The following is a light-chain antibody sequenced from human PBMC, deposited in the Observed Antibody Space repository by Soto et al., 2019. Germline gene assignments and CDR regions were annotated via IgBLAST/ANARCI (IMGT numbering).Light chain of an antibody. CDR1: SSNIEKNY. CDR3: GTWDSRLNAVV. CDR2: ENN. V-gene: IGLV1-51*02. J-gene: IGLJ3*02. Sequence: QSVLTQPPSVSAAPGQTVTISCSGSSSNIEKNYVSWYQHLPGTAPKLLISENNKRPSGIPDRFSGSKSGTSATLGITGLQTGDEADYYCGTWDSRLNAVVFGGGTKVTVL.